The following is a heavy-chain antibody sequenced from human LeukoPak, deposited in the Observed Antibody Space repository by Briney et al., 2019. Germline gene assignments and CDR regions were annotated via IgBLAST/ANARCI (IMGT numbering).Heavy chain of an antibody. CDR1: GVSVTSYY. CDR3: ARFTKDSSSSSGYYFDY. D-gene: IGHD6-13*01. CDR2: IYTSGST. J-gene: IGHJ4*02. Sequence: LETLSLTCTVSGVSVTSYYWSWLRQPARKGLEWIGRIYTSGSTSYNPSLRSRLTMSVDTSKNQFSLNLSSVTAADTAVYYCARFTKDSSSSSGYYFDYWGQGTLVTVSS. V-gene: IGHV4-4*07.